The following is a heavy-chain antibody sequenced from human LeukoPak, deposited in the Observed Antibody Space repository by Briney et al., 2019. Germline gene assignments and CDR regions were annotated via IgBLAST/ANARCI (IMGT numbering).Heavy chain of an antibody. D-gene: IGHD4-17*01. Sequence: SETLSLTCAVYGGSFSGYYWSWIRQPPGKGLEWIGEINHSGSTNYNPSLKSRVTISVDTSKNQFSLKLSSVTAADTAVYYCARWDYGALGYWGQGTLVTVSS. CDR2: INHSGST. J-gene: IGHJ4*02. CDR3: ARWDYGALGY. CDR1: GGSFSGYY. V-gene: IGHV4-34*01.